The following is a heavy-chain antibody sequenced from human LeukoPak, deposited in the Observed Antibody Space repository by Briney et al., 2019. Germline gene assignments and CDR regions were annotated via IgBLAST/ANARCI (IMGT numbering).Heavy chain of an antibody. D-gene: IGHD1-26*01. J-gene: IGHJ3*02. Sequence: SVKVPCKASGGTFSSYAISWVRQAPGQGLEWMGGIIPIFGTANYAQKFQGRVTITTDESTSTAYMELSSLRSEDTAVYCCARDSGSYFRAFDIWGQGTMVTVSS. V-gene: IGHV1-69*05. CDR2: IIPIFGTA. CDR3: ARDSGSYFRAFDI. CDR1: GGTFSSYA.